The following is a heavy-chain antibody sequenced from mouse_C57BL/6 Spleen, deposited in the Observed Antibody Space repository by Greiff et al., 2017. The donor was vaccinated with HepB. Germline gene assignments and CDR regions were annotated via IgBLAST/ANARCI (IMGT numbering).Heavy chain of an antibody. D-gene: IGHD1-1*01. Sequence: QVQLQQPGTELVKPGASVKLSCKASGYTFTSYWMHWVKQRPGQGLEWIGNINPSNGGTNYNEKFKSKATLTVDKSSSTEYKQLSSLTSEDSAVYDSERETTVVAYYAMDYWGQGTTVTVSS. CDR3: ERETTVVAYYAMDY. CDR1: GYTFTSYW. V-gene: IGHV1-53*01. J-gene: IGHJ4*01. CDR2: INPSNGGT.